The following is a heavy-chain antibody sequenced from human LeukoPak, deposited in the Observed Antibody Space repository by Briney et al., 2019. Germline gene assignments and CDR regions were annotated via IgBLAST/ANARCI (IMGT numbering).Heavy chain of an antibody. J-gene: IGHJ6*03. Sequence: GGSLRLSCAASGFTFSSYGMHWVRQAPGKGLEWVAFIRYDGSNKYYADSVKGRFTISRDNSKNTLYLQMNSLRAEDTAVYYCAKAPTSIFGVVINYYYYMDVWGKGTTVTVSS. CDR1: GFTFSSYG. V-gene: IGHV3-30*02. CDR2: IRYDGSNK. D-gene: IGHD3-3*01. CDR3: AKAPTSIFGVVINYYYYMDV.